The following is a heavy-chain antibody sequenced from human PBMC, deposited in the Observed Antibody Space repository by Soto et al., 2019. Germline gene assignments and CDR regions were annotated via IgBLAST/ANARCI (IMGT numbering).Heavy chain of an antibody. D-gene: IGHD1-1*01. J-gene: IGHJ4*02. V-gene: IGHV4-39*01. CDR3: ARLSGGTGFDY. Sequence: PSETLSVTCAVYGGSCSGYYWGWIRQPPGKGLEWIGSIYYSGTTYYNPSLKSRVTTSVDTSKNQFSLNLSSVTATDTAVYYCARLSGGTGFDYWGQGTLVTVSS. CDR2: IYYSGTT. CDR1: GGSCSGYY.